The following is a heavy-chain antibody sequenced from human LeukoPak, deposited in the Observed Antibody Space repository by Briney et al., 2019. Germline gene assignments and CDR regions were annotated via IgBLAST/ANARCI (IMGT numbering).Heavy chain of an antibody. J-gene: IGHJ6*03. D-gene: IGHD1-14*01. V-gene: IGHV1-46*01. CDR1: GYTFTSYY. CDR2: INPSGGST. Sequence: ASVKVSCKASGYTFTSYYMHWARQAPGQGLEWMGIINPSGGSTSYAQKFQGRVTMTRDMSTSTVYMELSSLRSEDTAVYYCARDPDLRYMDVWGKGTTVTVSS. CDR3: ARDPDLRYMDV.